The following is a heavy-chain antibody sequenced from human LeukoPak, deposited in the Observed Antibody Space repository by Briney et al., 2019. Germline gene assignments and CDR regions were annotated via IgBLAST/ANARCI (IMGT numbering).Heavy chain of an antibody. CDR2: IYWDDDK. D-gene: IGHD3-22*01. V-gene: IGHV2-5*02. Sequence: SGPTLVKPTQTLTLTCTFSGFSLSTSGVGVGWIRQPPGKALEWLALIYWDDDKRYSPSLKSRLTITKDTSKSQVVLTMTNMDPVDTATYYCAHRPHYYDSSGHFDYWGQGTLVTVSS. J-gene: IGHJ4*02. CDR1: GFSLSTSGVG. CDR3: AHRPHYYDSSGHFDY.